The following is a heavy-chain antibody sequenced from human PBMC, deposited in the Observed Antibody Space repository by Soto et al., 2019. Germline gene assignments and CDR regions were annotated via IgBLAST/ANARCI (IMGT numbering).Heavy chain of an antibody. CDR3: ARVWAIAARRGNWFDP. D-gene: IGHD6-6*01. V-gene: IGHV4-34*01. CDR2: INHSGST. Sequence: QVQLQQWGAGLLKPSETLSLTCAVYGGSFSGYYWSWIRQPPGKGLEWIGEINHSGSTNYNPSLKSRVTISVDTSKNPFALKLSSVTAADTAVYYCARVWAIAARRGNWFDPWGQGTLVTVSS. CDR1: GGSFSGYY. J-gene: IGHJ5*02.